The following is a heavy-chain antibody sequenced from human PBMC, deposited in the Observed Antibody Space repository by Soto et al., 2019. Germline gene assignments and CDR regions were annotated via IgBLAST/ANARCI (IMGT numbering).Heavy chain of an antibody. CDR3: ARTTGGRIDGYNKFEY. CDR1: WFSLSNARMG. D-gene: IGHD5-12*01. J-gene: IGHJ4*02. Sequence: GXGPPLVTRTDPVTLTYTVSWFSLSNARMGVGWIRQPPGKALEWLAHIFSNDEKSYSTSLKSRLTISKDTSKSQVVLTMTNMDPVDTATYYCARTTGGRIDGYNKFEYWGQGTLVTVSS. CDR2: IFSNDEK. V-gene: IGHV2-26*01.